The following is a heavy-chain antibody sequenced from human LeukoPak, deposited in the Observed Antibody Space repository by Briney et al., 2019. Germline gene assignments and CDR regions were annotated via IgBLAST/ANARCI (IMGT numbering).Heavy chain of an antibody. J-gene: IGHJ4*02. V-gene: IGHV3-15*01. CDR2: IKSKTDGGTT. CDR1: GFTFNNAW. D-gene: IGHD3-10*01. CDR3: ARDHDYSLWF. Sequence: GGSLRLSCAASGFTFNNAWMSWVRQAQGKGLEWVGRIKSKTDGGTTDYAAPVKGRFTISRDDSKNTLYLQMNSLRAEDTSMYYCARDHDYSLWFGGQGTLVTVSS.